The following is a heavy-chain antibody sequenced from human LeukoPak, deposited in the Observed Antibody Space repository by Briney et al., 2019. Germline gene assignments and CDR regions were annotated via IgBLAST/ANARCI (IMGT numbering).Heavy chain of an antibody. CDR2: INPNSGGT. D-gene: IGHD1-26*01. CDR1: GYIFTGYY. V-gene: IGHV1-2*02. J-gene: IGHJ4*02. CDR3: ARHTYSGSYHFDY. Sequence: ASVTVSCMASGYIFTGYYMHWVRQAPGQGLEWMGWINPNSGGTNSAQKFQGRVSMTRDTSISTAYMELSRVTPDDTAVYYGARHTYSGSYHFDYWGQGTLVTVSS.